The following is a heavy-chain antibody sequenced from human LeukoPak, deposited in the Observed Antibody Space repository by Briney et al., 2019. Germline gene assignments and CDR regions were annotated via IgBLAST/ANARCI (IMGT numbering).Heavy chain of an antibody. J-gene: IGHJ4*02. CDR3: ARSGTLTVGIFDS. CDR2: IDGDDDK. CDR1: GFSLNTYGLR. D-gene: IGHD1-26*01. Sequence: SGPALVKPTQTLTLTCSFSGFSLNTYGLRVSWIRQPPGRALEGLARIDGDDDKFYSPSLKSRLTISKDTSRNQVVLTMTNVDPADTATYYCARSGTLTVGIFDSWGQGTLVTVSS. V-gene: IGHV2-70*04.